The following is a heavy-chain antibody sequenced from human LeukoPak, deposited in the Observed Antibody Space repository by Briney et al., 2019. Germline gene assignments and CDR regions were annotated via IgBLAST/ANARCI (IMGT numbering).Heavy chain of an antibody. CDR2: ISAYNGNT. J-gene: IGHJ4*02. D-gene: IGHD5-18*01. V-gene: IGHV1-18*01. CDR1: GYTFTSYG. Sequence: ASVKVSCKASGYTFTSYGISWVRQAPGQGLEWMGWISAYNGNTNYAQKLQGRVTMTEDTSTDTAYMELSSLRSEDTAVYYCATLPRAMVQLWGQGTLVTVSS. CDR3: ATLPRAMVQL.